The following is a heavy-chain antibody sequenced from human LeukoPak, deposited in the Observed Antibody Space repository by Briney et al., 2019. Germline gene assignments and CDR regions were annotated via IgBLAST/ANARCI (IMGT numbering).Heavy chain of an antibody. V-gene: IGHV3-23*01. Sequence: PGGSLRLSCAASGFTFSNYAMNWVRQARAKGLEWVSAISGSGGDTYYADSVKGRFTISRDNSKNTLYLQMNSLRAEDTAVYYCRYFLPHFDYWGQGTLVTVSS. CDR2: ISGSGGDT. D-gene: IGHD2/OR15-2a*01. CDR1: GFTFSNYA. J-gene: IGHJ4*02. CDR3: RYFLPHFDY.